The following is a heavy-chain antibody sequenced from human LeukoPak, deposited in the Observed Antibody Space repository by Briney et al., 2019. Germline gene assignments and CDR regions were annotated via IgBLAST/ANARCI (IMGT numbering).Heavy chain of an antibody. Sequence: ASVKVSCKASGYTFIDYEINWVRQATGQGLEWMGWMNPKSGDTGYEQKFQGRVTITRDSSISTVYMELSSLRFEDTALYYCARGRYMDVWGKGTTVTVSS. CDR3: ARGRYMDV. CDR1: GYTFIDYE. J-gene: IGHJ6*03. V-gene: IGHV1-8*03. CDR2: MNPKSGDT.